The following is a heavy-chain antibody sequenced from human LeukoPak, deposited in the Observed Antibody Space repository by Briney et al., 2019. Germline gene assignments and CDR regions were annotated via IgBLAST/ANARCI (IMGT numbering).Heavy chain of an antibody. J-gene: IGHJ4*02. V-gene: IGHV1-69*05. CDR2: IIPIFGTA. CDR3: ARQYYYGSGSYYPLDY. D-gene: IGHD3-10*01. Sequence: GASVKVSCKASGGTFSSYAISWVRQAPGQGLEWMGGIIPIFGTANYAQKFQGRVTITTDESTSTAYMELSSLRSEDTAVYYCARQYYYGSGSYYPLDYWGQGPLVTVPS. CDR1: GGTFSSYA.